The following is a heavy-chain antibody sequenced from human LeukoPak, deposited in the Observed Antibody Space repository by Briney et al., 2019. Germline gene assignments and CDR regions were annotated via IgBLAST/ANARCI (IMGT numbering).Heavy chain of an antibody. V-gene: IGHV4-30-4*08. J-gene: IGHJ3*02. D-gene: IGHD3-22*01. Sequence: SQTLSLTCTVSGGSISSGDYYWSWIRQPPGKGLEWIGYIYYSGSTYYNPSLKSRVTISVDTSKNQFSLKLSSVTAADTAVYYCARASPYYYDSSGPYDAFDMWGQGPMVTVSS. CDR3: ARASPYYYDSSGPYDAFDM. CDR1: GGSISSGDYY. CDR2: IYYSGST.